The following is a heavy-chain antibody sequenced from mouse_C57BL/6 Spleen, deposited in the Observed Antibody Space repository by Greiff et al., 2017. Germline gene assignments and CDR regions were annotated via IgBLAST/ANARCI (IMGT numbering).Heavy chain of an antibody. CDR3: AREGRPLAY. CDR1: GYTFTSYG. Sequence: QVQLKQSGAELARPGASVKLSCKASGYTFTSYGISWVKQRTGQGLEWIGEIYPRSGNTYYNEKFKGKATLTADKSSSTAYMELRSLTSEDSAVYFCAREGRPLAYWGQGTLVTVSA. CDR2: IYPRSGNT. V-gene: IGHV1-81*01. J-gene: IGHJ3*01.